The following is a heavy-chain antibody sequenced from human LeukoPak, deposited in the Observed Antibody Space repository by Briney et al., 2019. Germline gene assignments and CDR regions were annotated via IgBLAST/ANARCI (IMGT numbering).Heavy chain of an antibody. V-gene: IGHV3-64*01. CDR1: GFTFSSYA. D-gene: IGHD3-22*01. CDR3: ARDAITAKDYYDSSGYYPDY. CDR2: ISSNGGST. Sequence: GGSLRLSCAASGFTFSSYAMHWVRQAPGKGLEYVSAISSNGGSTYYANSVKGRFTISRDNSKNTLYLQMGSPRAEDMAVYYCARDAITAKDYYDSSGYYPDYWGQGTLVTVSS. J-gene: IGHJ4*02.